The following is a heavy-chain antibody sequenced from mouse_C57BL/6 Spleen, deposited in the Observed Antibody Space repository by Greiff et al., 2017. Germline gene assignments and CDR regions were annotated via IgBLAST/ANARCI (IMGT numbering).Heavy chain of an antibody. CDR2: IYPSDSET. Sequence: QVQLQQPGAELVRPGSSVKLSCKASGYTFTSYWMDWVKQRPGQGLEWIGNIYPSDSETHYNQKFKDKATLTVDKSSSTAYMQLSSLTSEDSAVYYCAKDLGEDFDVWGTGTTVTVSS. CDR1: GYTFTSYW. D-gene: IGHD4-1*01. CDR3: AKDLGEDFDV. J-gene: IGHJ1*03. V-gene: IGHV1-61*01.